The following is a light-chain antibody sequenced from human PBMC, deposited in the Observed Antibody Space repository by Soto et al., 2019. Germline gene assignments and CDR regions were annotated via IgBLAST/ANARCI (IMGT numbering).Light chain of an antibody. CDR3: QQYNSYPHT. J-gene: IGKJ4*01. CDR2: AAS. V-gene: IGKV1-8*01. Sequence: AIRMTQSPSSFSASTGDRVTITWRASQGISSYLACYQHKTGKAPKLLIYAASTLQSMVLSRFSISGAGTDFTLTISCLQSEEVTTYSCQQYNSYPHTLSGETNVDIK. CDR1: QGISSY.